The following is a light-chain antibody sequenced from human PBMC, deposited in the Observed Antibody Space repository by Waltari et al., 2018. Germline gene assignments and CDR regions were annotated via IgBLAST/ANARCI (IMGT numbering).Light chain of an antibody. CDR1: QSVLYSPNNKNY. Sequence: DIVMTQSPDSLAVSLGERATINCKSSQSVLYSPNNKNYLAWYQHKPGQPPKLFICWASTRESGVPDRFSGSGSGADFTLTISSLQAEDVAVYYCQQYYSAPYTFGQGTKLEIK. J-gene: IGKJ2*01. CDR3: QQYYSAPYT. CDR2: WAS. V-gene: IGKV4-1*01.